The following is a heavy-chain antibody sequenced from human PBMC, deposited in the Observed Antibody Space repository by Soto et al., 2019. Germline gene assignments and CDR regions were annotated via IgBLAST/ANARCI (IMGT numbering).Heavy chain of an antibody. V-gene: IGHV3-30*18. Sequence: LRLSCAASGFTFSSYGMHWVRQAPGKGLEWVAVISYDGSNKYYADSVKGRFTISRDNSKNTLYLQMNSLRAEDTAVYYCAKDLGYCSGGSCYLFDYWGQGTQVTVSS. CDR3: AKDLGYCSGGSCYLFDY. J-gene: IGHJ4*02. CDR1: GFTFSSYG. CDR2: ISYDGSNK. D-gene: IGHD2-15*01.